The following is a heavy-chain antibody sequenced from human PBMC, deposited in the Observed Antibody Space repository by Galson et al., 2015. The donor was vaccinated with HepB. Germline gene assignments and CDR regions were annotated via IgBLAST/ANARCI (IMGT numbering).Heavy chain of an antibody. CDR3: AHSPVLPWFREPNFDY. CDR2: IYWDDDK. CDR1: GFSLRTSGVG. J-gene: IGHJ4*02. D-gene: IGHD3-10*01. V-gene: IGHV2-5*02. Sequence: PALVTPTQTLTLTCTFSGFSLRTSGVGVGWIRQPPGKALEWLAVIYWDDDKRYSPSLKSRLTITKDTSKNEVVLTMTNMDPVDTATYYCAHSPVLPWFREPNFDYWGQGTLVTVSS.